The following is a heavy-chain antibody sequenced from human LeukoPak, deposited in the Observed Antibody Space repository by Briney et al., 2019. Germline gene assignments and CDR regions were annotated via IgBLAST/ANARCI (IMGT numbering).Heavy chain of an antibody. D-gene: IGHD5-18*01. V-gene: IGHV3-66*02. Sequence: GGSLRLSCAASGFTFSSYAMSWVRQAPGKGLEWVSVIYSGGSTYYADSVKGRFTISRDNSKNTLYLQMNSLRAEDTAVYYCARELSPRIGYSYYDYWGQGTLVTVSS. CDR2: IYSGGST. CDR1: GFTFSSYA. CDR3: ARELSPRIGYSYYDY. J-gene: IGHJ4*02.